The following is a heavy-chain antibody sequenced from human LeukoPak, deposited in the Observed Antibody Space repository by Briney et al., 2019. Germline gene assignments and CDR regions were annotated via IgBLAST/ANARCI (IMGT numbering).Heavy chain of an antibody. J-gene: IGHJ4*02. CDR3: ASEYCSGGNCYFDY. D-gene: IGHD2-15*01. CDR1: EYSFATYW. CDR2: ILPGDSDT. Sequence: GECLKISWMVSEYSFATYWIGWVRRMPGEGLEWMGIILPGDSDTRYSPSVQGQVTISADKSISAASLQWSSLKASDTAIYYCASEYCSGGNCYFDYWGQGTLVTVSS. V-gene: IGHV5-51*01.